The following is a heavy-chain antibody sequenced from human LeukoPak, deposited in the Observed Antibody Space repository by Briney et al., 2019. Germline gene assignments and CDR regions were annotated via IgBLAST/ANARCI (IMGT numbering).Heavy chain of an antibody. CDR3: ARDHPLPHTDY. J-gene: IGHJ4*02. Sequence: PGGSLRLSCAASGFTFSDYYMSWIRQAPGKGLEGVSYISSSGSTIYYADSVKGRFTIYRDNAKNSLYLQMNSLRAEDKAVYYCARDHPLPHTDYWGQGTLVTVSS. CDR1: GFTFSDYY. V-gene: IGHV3-11*01. CDR2: ISSSGSTI.